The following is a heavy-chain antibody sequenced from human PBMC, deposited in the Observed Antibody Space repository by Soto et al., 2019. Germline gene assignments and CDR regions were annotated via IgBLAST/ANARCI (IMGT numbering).Heavy chain of an antibody. D-gene: IGHD1-1*01. CDR3: ARRYGGNLDY. J-gene: IGHJ4*02. V-gene: IGHV4-59*08. CDR1: GGSISSYY. CDR2: IYYSGST. Sequence: QVQLQESGPGLVKPSETLSLTCTVSGGSISSYYWSWIRQPPGKGLEWIGYIYYSGSTNYNPSLKSRITISVDTSQNQFSLKPSSATAADTDVYYCARRYGGNLDYWGQGTLVTVSS.